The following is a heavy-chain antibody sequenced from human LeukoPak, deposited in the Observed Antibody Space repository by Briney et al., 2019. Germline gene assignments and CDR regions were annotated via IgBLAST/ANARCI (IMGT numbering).Heavy chain of an antibody. J-gene: IGHJ4*02. CDR2: ISGSGGST. Sequence: GGSLRLSCAASGFTFSSYAMSWVRQAPGKGLEWVSAISGSGGSTYYADSVKGRFTISRDNSKNTLYLQMNSLRAEDTAVYYCAKAGGRGYSSSWYLDYWGQGTLVTVSS. D-gene: IGHD6-13*01. V-gene: IGHV3-23*01. CDR3: AKAGGRGYSSSWYLDY. CDR1: GFTFSSYA.